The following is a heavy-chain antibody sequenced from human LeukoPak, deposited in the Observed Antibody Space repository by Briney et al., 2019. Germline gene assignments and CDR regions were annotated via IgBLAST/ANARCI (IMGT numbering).Heavy chain of an antibody. V-gene: IGHV3-7*03. CDR3: AMVVVVVAATWFDP. CDR2: IKQDGSEK. CDR1: GFTFSSYW. D-gene: IGHD2-15*01. J-gene: IGHJ5*02. Sequence: GWALRLSCAASGFTFSSYWMSWVRQAPGKGLAWVANIKQDGSEKYYVDSLKGRFTISRDNAKNSMYLQMNSLRAEETAVYYCAMVVVVVAATWFDPWGQGTMVTVSS.